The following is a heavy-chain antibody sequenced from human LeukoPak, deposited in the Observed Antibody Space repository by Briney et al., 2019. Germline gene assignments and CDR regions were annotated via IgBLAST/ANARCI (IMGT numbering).Heavy chain of an antibody. V-gene: IGHV3-23*01. D-gene: IGHD2-2*02. CDR3: AKLGRRVPAAIKVLGY. Sequence: SGGSLRLSCAASGFTFSSYAMSWVRQAPGKGLEWVSAISGSGGSTYYADSVKGRFTISRDNSKNTLYLQMNSLRAEDTAVYYCAKLGRRVPAAIKVLGYWGQGTLVTVSS. CDR1: GFTFSSYA. J-gene: IGHJ4*02. CDR2: ISGSGGST.